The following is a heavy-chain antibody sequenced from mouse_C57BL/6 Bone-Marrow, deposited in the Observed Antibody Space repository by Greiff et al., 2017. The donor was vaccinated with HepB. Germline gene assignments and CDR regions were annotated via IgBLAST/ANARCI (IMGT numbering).Heavy chain of an antibody. CDR3: TREQLRLRLFAY. D-gene: IGHD3-2*02. CDR1: GYTFTDYE. J-gene: IGHJ3*01. CDR2: IDPETGGT. V-gene: IGHV1-15*01. Sequence: VQLQESGAELVRPGASVTLSCKASGYTFTDYEMHWVKQTPVHGLEWIGAIDPETGGTAYNQKFKGKAILTADKSSSTAYMELRSLTSEDSAVYYCTREQLRLRLFAYWGQGTLVTVSA.